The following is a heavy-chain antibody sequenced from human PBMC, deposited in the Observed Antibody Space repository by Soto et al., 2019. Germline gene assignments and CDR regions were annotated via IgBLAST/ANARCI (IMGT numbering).Heavy chain of an antibody. J-gene: IGHJ4*02. D-gene: IGHD4-17*01. CDR3: AKRTSGTTWGESDY. CDR1: GFIFSDYG. Sequence: QVHVVQSGAEVKKPGDSVKVSCKTSGFIFSDYGINWVRQAPGQGLEWMGWISGYSGNANLAQKFQGRVTMTRDTSTRTAYMEVRSLRSDDTAVYYCAKRTSGTTWGESDYWGQGTLVTVSS. V-gene: IGHV1-18*04. CDR2: ISGYSGNA.